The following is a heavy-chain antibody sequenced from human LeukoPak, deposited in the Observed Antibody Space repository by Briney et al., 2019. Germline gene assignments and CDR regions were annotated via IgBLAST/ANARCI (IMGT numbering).Heavy chain of an antibody. CDR3: AKIHTGYDWFDP. J-gene: IGHJ5*02. D-gene: IGHD3-9*01. Sequence: GGSLRLSCVASGFTFSSYAMSWVRQAPGKGLEWVSAISGSGGSTYYADSVKGRFTISRDNSKNTLYLQMNSLRAEDTAVYYCAKIHTGYDWFDPWGEGTLVTVSS. CDR1: GFTFSSYA. V-gene: IGHV3-23*01. CDR2: ISGSGGST.